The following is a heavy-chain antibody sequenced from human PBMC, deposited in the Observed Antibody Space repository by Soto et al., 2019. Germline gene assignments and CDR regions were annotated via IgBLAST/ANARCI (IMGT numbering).Heavy chain of an antibody. J-gene: IGHJ4*02. D-gene: IGHD1-26*01. Sequence: EVQLVESGGGLVQPGGSLRLSCAASGFSFSTYWMSWVRQAPGKGLEWVATIKPDGSDKYYVDSVKSRFTISRDNAKKSLLLQMNSLTAEDTAVYYCASGGWETPIWGQGTLVTVSS. CDR3: ASGGWETPI. CDR1: GFSFSTYW. V-gene: IGHV3-7*03. CDR2: IKPDGSDK.